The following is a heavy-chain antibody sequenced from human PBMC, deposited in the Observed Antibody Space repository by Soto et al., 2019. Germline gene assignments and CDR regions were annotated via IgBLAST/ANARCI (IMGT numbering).Heavy chain of an antibody. CDR3: AKVAGGLGYFDL. Sequence: GGSLRLSCAASGFTFSDYAMTWIRQAPGKGLEWVATISATGGNIEYRESLKGRFTISRDNSKKMVYLQINGLTADDTAVYYCAKVAGGLGYFDLWGRGTLVTVSS. J-gene: IGHJ2*01. V-gene: IGHV3-23*01. CDR2: ISATGGNI. D-gene: IGHD3-16*01. CDR1: GFTFSDYA.